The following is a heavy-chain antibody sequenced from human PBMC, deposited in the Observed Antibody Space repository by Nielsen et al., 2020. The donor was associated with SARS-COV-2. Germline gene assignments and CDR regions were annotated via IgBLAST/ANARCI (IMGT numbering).Heavy chain of an antibody. V-gene: IGHV1-69*13. D-gene: IGHD6-13*01. CDR2: IIPIFGTA. CDR1: GYTFTSYG. J-gene: IGHJ4*02. Sequence: SVKVSCKASGYTFTSYGISWVRQAPGQGLEWMGGIIPIFGTANYAQKFQGRVTITADESTSTAYMELSSLRSEDTAVYYCARDLYSSSSGYWGQGTLVTVSS. CDR3: ARDLYSSSSGY.